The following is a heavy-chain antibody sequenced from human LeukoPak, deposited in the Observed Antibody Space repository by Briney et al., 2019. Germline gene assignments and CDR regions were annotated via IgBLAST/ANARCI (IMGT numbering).Heavy chain of an antibody. J-gene: IGHJ3*02. CDR1: GFTFSSYG. V-gene: IGHV3-30*02. CDR2: IRYDGSNK. D-gene: IGHD2-2*03. CDR3: AKVDIVVVPAAQGAFDI. Sequence: PGGSLRLSCAASGFTFSSYGMHWVRQAPGKGLEWVAFIRYDGSNKYYADSVKGRFTISRDNSKNTLYLQMNSLRAEDTAVYYCAKVDIVVVPAAQGAFDIWGQGTMVTVSS.